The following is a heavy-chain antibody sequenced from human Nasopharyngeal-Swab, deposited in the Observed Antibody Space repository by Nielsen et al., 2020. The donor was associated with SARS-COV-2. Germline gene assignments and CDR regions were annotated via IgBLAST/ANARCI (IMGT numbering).Heavy chain of an antibody. V-gene: IGHV4-61*02. D-gene: IGHD6-13*01. Sequence: SETLSLTCTVSGGSISSGSYYWSWIRQPAGKGLEWIGRIYTSGSTNYNPSLKSRVTISVDTSKNQFSLKLSSVTAADTAVYYCARDLFRQQLVWGYYYGMDVWGQGTTVTVSS. J-gene: IGHJ6*02. CDR3: ARDLFRQQLVWGYYYGMDV. CDR2: IYTSGST. CDR1: GGSISSGSYY.